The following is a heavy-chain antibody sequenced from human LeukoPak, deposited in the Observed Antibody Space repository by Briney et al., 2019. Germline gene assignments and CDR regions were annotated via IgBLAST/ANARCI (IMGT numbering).Heavy chain of an antibody. D-gene: IGHD3-3*01. J-gene: IGHJ5*02. CDR2: ISGSGGST. V-gene: IGHV3-23*01. CDR1: GFTFSSCA. CDR3: AKEVLEWLFGWFDP. Sequence: GGSLRLSCAASGFTFSSCAMSWVRQAPGKGLEWVSAISGSGGSTYYADSVKGRFTISRDNSKNTLYLQMNSLRAEDMAVYYCAKEVLEWLFGWFDPWGQGTLVTVSS.